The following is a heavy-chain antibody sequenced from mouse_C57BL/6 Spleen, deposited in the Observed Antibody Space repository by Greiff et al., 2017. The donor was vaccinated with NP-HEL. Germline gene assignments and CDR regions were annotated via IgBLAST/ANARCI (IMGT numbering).Heavy chain of an antibody. Sequence: EVKLMESGGDLVKPGGSLKLSCAASGFTFSSYGMSWVRQTPDKRLEWVATISSGGSYTYYPDSVKGRFTISRDNAKNTLYLQMSSLKSEDTAMYYCARHDDWDVPLFDYWGQGTTLTVSS. J-gene: IGHJ2*01. D-gene: IGHD4-1*01. CDR3: ARHDDWDVPLFDY. CDR1: GFTFSSYG. CDR2: ISSGGSYT. V-gene: IGHV5-6*01.